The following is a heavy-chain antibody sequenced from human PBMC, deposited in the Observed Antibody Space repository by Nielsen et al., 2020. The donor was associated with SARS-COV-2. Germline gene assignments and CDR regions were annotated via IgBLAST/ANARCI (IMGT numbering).Heavy chain of an antibody. J-gene: IGHJ6*02. CDR2: IKQDGSEK. V-gene: IGHV3-7*03. CDR3: ARGHDFWRDHYGMDV. D-gene: IGHD3-3*01. Sequence: GESLKISCAASGFTFSSYWMSWVRQAPGKGLEWVANIKQDGSEKYYVDSVKGRFTISRDNAKNSLYLQMNSLRAEDTAVYYCARGHDFWRDHYGMDVWGQGTTVTVSS. CDR1: GFTFSSYW.